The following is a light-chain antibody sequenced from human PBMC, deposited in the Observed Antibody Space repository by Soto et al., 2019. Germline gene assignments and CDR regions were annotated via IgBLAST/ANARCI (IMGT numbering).Light chain of an antibody. CDR1: SSNIGAGYE. CDR2: ENN. J-gene: IGLJ1*01. CDR3: QSYDSSLSGYV. Sequence: VLTQPPSVSEAPGQRVTISCTGSSSNIGAGYEAHWYQQVQGTAPKLLIYENNNRPSGVPDRFSGSKSGTSASLAITGLQAEDEAEYYCQSYDSSLSGYVFGTGTKLTVL. V-gene: IGLV1-40*01.